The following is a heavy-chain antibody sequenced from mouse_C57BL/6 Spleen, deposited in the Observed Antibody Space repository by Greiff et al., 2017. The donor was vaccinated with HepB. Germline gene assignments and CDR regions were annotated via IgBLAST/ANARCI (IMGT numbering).Heavy chain of an antibody. CDR1: GYAFTNYL. CDR3: ARDYDYVFDY. Sequence: VQLQQSGAELVRPGTSVKVSCKASGYAFTNYLIEWVKQRPGQGLEWIGVINPGSGGTNYNEKFKGKATLTADKSSSTAYMQLSSLTSEDSAVYFCARDYDYVFDYWGQGTTLTVSS. CDR2: INPGSGGT. D-gene: IGHD2-4*01. J-gene: IGHJ2*01. V-gene: IGHV1-54*01.